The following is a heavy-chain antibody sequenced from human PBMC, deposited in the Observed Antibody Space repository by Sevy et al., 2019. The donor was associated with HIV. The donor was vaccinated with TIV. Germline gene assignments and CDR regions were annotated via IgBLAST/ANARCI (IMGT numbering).Heavy chain of an antibody. CDR2: ISWHSGSI. CDR3: AKDTAPHYYDSSGQYYYYYGMDV. J-gene: IGHJ6*02. V-gene: IGHV3-9*01. CDR1: GFTFDDYA. D-gene: IGHD3-22*01. Sequence: GGSLRLSCAASGFTFDDYAMHWVRQAPGKGLEWVSGISWHSGSIGYADSVKGRFTISRDNAKNSLYLQMNSLRAEDTALYYCAKDTAPHYYDSSGQYYYYYGMDVWGQGTTVTVSS.